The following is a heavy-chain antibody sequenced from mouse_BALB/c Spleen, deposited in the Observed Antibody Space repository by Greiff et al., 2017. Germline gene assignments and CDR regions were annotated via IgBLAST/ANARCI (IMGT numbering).Heavy chain of an antibody. V-gene: IGHV1-54*01. CDR3: ARCWGSGYFDD. J-gene: IGHJ2*01. CDR1: GYAFTNYL. Sequence: VKLVESGAELVRPGTSVKVSCTASGYAFTNYLIEWVKQRPGQGLEWIGVINPGSGGTYYNEKFKGKATLTADKSSSTAHMQLSSLTSDDSAVYFCARCWGSGYFDDWGQGTTLTVSS. CDR2: INPGSGGT. D-gene: IGHD4-1*01.